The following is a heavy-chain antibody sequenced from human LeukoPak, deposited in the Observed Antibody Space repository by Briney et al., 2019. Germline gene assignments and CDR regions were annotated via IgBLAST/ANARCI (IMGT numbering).Heavy chain of an antibody. D-gene: IGHD6-6*01. Sequence: ASVKVSCKASGYTFTSYYMHWVRQAAGQGLEWMGIINSSGGSTSYAQKFQGRVSMTRDTSTSTVYMELSSLRSEDTAVYYCARDGPRIAALGEDFDYWGQGTLVTVSS. V-gene: IGHV1-46*01. CDR2: INSSGGST. CDR1: GYTFTSYY. J-gene: IGHJ4*02. CDR3: ARDGPRIAALGEDFDY.